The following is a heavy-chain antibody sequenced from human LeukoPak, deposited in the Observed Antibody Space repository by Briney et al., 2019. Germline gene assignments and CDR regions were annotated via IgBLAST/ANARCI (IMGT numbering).Heavy chain of an antibody. V-gene: IGHV3-20*04. CDR2: INWNGGST. CDR3: ARALVGATGTTYYFDY. Sequence: GGSLRLSCAASGFTFSSHAMTWVRQAPGKGLEWVSGINWNGGSTGYADSVKGRFTISRDNAKNSLYLQMNSLRAEDTALYYCARALVGATGTTYYFDYWGQGTLVTVSS. J-gene: IGHJ4*02. CDR1: GFTFSSHA. D-gene: IGHD1-26*01.